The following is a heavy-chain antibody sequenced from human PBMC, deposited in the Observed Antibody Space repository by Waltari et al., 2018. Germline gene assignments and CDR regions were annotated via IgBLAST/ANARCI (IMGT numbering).Heavy chain of an antibody. V-gene: IGHV1-69-2*01. CDR2: IGQDDGDG. CDR1: GSTFTDYY. D-gene: IGHD2-21*02. Sequence: EVQLVQSGAAVKKPVATVIISCKVSGSTFTDYYMHWVQQAPGNGLEWMRRIGQDDGDGWCGVDDTRTLADDGVESTYTAYNELRSFRCDNRGMDYCAAGGKVKDTHGASYGNDCWAQGATVTVSS. J-gene: IGHJ6*02. CDR3: AAGGKVKDTHGASYGNDC.